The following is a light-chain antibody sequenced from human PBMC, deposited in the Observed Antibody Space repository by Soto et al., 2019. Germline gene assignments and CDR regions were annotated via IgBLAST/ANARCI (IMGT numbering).Light chain of an antibody. Sequence: EIVMAQSPATLSVSPGERATLSCRASQSVSSNLAWYQQKPGQAPRLLIYGASTRATGIPDRFTGSGSGTDFTFTISRLEPGDFAVYYCQQYGSSPWTFGQGTKVDI. V-gene: IGKV3-20*01. CDR1: QSVSSN. J-gene: IGKJ1*01. CDR3: QQYGSSPWT. CDR2: GAS.